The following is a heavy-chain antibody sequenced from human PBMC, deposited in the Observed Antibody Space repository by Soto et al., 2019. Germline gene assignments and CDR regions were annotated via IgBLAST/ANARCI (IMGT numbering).Heavy chain of an antibody. J-gene: IGHJ4*02. CDR1: GFSLTSNAVG. V-gene: IGHV2-5*02. D-gene: IGHD6-19*01. CDR2: IYWDDDN. CDR3: AHGSGWLFDF. Sequence: QITFKESGPTLVKPTQTLTLTCTFSGFSLTSNAVGVGWFRQPPGKALEWLALIYWDDDNHYSPSLKSRLTFTKDTSKNQVVLIMTNMAPVDTATYYCAHGSGWLFDFWGQGTLVTVSS.